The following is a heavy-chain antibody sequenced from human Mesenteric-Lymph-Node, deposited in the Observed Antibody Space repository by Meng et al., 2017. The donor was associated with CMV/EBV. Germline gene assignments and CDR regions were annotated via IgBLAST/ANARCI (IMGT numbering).Heavy chain of an antibody. CDR3: ARDREGGYCSSPSCYSKWFDP. Sequence: SETLSLTCTVSGGSLNNYYWSWIRQTPGKGLEWIGYIYASGSANYNPSLRSRVTLSVDTSKNQFSLRLSSVTAADTAVYYCARDREGGYCSSPSCYSKWFDPWGQGTLVTVSS. J-gene: IGHJ5*02. D-gene: IGHD2-2*02. CDR2: IYASGSA. V-gene: IGHV4-59*01. CDR1: GGSLNNYY.